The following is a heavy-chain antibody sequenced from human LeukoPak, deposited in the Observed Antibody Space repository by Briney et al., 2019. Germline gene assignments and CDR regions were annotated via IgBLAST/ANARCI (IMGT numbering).Heavy chain of an antibody. Sequence: PGGSLRLSCAASGFIFSSYAMTWVRQAPGKGLEWVSSISGSGGSTYYADSVKGRFTLSRDNSKNTLYLQMKSLRVEDTAVYYCARAGVGAIYYFDYWGQGTLVTVSS. D-gene: IGHD1-26*01. V-gene: IGHV3-23*01. CDR3: ARAGVGAIYYFDY. CDR1: GFIFSSYA. CDR2: ISGSGGST. J-gene: IGHJ4*02.